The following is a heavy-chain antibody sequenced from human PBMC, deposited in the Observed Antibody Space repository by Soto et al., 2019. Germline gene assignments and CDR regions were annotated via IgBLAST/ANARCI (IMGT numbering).Heavy chain of an antibody. J-gene: IGHJ4*02. V-gene: IGHV6-1*01. Sequence: LSLTCAISGDSVSSNSAAWNWIRQSPSGGLEWLGRTYYRSKWYNEYALSVKSRIIINPDTSKNQFSLQLTSVTPDDTAVYYCAREYNTGWSTWGQGTLVTVSS. CDR2: TYYRSKWYN. CDR1: GDSVSSNSAA. CDR3: AREYNTGWST. D-gene: IGHD6-19*01.